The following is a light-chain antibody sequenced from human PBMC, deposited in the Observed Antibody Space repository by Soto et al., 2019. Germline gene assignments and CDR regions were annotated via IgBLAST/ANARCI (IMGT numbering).Light chain of an antibody. CDR2: AAS. J-gene: IGKJ1*01. V-gene: IGKV1-8*01. CDR3: QQYYSYLRT. CDR1: QGISSY. Sequence: ALRMTQSPSSFSASTGDRVTITCRASQGISSYLAWYQQKPGKAPKLLIYAASTLQSGVPSRFSGSVSGTDFTLTISCLQSEDFATYYCQQYYSYLRTFGQGTKVEIK.